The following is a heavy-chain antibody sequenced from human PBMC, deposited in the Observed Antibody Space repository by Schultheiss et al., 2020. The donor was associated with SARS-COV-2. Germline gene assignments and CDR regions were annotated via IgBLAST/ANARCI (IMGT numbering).Heavy chain of an antibody. J-gene: IGHJ6*02. D-gene: IGHD7-27*01. V-gene: IGHV4-4*02. Sequence: SETLCLTCGVSGASISSSNWWSWVRQPPGKGLEWIGSIYHSGSTYYNPSLKSRVTISVDRSKNQFSLKLSSVTAADTAVYYCARDRLGFGLDVWGQGTTVTVSS. CDR1: GASISSSNW. CDR3: ARDRLGFGLDV. CDR2: IYHSGST.